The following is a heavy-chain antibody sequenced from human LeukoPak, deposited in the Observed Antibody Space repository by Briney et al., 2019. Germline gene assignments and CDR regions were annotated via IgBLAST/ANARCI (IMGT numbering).Heavy chain of an antibody. Sequence: PSEALSLTCAVSGYSISSGYYWGWIRQPPGKGLEWIGSIYHSGSTYYNPSLKSRVTISVDTSKNQFSLKLSPVTAADTAVYYCASKAAAEVFWGQGTLVTVSS. J-gene: IGHJ4*02. CDR3: ASKAAAEVF. V-gene: IGHV4-38-2*01. CDR2: IYHSGST. CDR1: GYSISSGYY. D-gene: IGHD6-13*01.